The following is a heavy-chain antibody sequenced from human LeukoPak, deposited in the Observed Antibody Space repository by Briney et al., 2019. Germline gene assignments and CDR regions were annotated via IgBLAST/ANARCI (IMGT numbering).Heavy chain of an antibody. CDR1: GYTFTSYG. CDR2: ISAYNGNT. Sequence: ASVKVSCKASGYTFTSYGISWVRQAPGQGLEWMGWISAYNGNTNYAQKLQGRVTMTTDTSTSTAYMELRSLRSDDTAVYYCARDRNSGSYLDDAFDIWGQGTMVTVSS. CDR3: ARDRNSGSYLDDAFDI. D-gene: IGHD1-26*01. V-gene: IGHV1-18*01. J-gene: IGHJ3*02.